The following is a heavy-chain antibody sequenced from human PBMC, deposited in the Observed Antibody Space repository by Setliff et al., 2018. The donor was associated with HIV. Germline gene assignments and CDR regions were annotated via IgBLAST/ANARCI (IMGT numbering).Heavy chain of an antibody. D-gene: IGHD3-22*01. CDR3: ARDPPWNYDSSGYPYYFDY. V-gene: IGHV4-39*02. CDR1: GGSISSGSYY. Sequence: PSETLSLTCTVSGGSISSGSYYWSWIRQPPGKGLEWIGSIFYSGSTYYNPSFKSRVTISVDKSKNQLSLSLNSVTAADTAVYYCARDPPWNYDSSGYPYYFDYWGQGTMVTVSS. CDR2: IFYSGST. J-gene: IGHJ4*02.